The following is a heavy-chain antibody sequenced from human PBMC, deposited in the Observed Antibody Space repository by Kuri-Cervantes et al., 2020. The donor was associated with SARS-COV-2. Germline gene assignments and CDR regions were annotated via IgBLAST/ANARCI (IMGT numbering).Heavy chain of an antibody. V-gene: IGHV3-13*01. D-gene: IGHD4-17*01. J-gene: IGHJ6*04. CDR3: AKVRPRNTYDYGDYGGLDV. CDR1: GFTFDDYA. CDR2: IGTAGDT. Sequence: GGSLRLSCAASGFTFDDYAMHWVRQAPGKGLEWVSAIGTAGDTYYPGSVKGQFTISRENAKNSLYLQMNSLRAGDTAVYYCAKVRPRNTYDYGDYGGLDVWGKGTTVTVSS.